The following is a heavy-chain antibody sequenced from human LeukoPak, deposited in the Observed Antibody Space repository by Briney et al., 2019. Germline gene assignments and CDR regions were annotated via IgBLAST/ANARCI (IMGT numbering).Heavy chain of an antibody. V-gene: IGHV3-64*01. Sequence: GGSLRLSCGASGFSFSSYAMHWVRQAPGKGLEYVSAISSNGGSTYYANSVKGRFTISRDNSKNTLYLQMGSLRAEDMAVYYCARDVGYCTNGVCSVYFDYWGQGTLVTVSS. J-gene: IGHJ4*02. CDR1: GFSFSSYA. D-gene: IGHD2-8*01. CDR2: ISSNGGST. CDR3: ARDVGYCTNGVCSVYFDY.